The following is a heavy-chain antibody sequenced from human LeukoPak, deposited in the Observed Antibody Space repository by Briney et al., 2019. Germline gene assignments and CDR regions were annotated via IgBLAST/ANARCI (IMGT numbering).Heavy chain of an antibody. J-gene: IGHJ5*02. CDR2: IYHSGST. V-gene: IGHV4-30-2*01. CDR3: ARDESGCSSTSCYNWFDP. D-gene: IGHD2-2*01. Sequence: PSQTLSLTCAVSGGSISSGGYSWSWIRQPPGKGLEWIGYIYHSGSTYYNPSLKSRVTISVDRSKNQFSLKLSSVTAADTAVYYCARDESGCSSTSCYNWFDPWGQGTLVTVSS. CDR1: GGSISSGGYS.